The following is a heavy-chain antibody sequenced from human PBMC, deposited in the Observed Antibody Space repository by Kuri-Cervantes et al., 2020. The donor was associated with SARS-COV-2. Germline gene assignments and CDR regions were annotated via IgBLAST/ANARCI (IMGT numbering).Heavy chain of an antibody. CDR1: GFNYLNYA. J-gene: IGHJ4*02. CDR3: ARDRDGYDLDY. D-gene: IGHD5-24*01. CDR2: VSYNGTNK. Sequence: GGSLRLSCSASGFNYLNYAIHWVRQAPGTGLEWVAVVSYNGTNKYYADSVKGRFTISRDNSRNIVYLQMNSLRSDDTAVYYCARDRDGYDLDYWGQGTLVTVSS. V-gene: IGHV3-30-3*01.